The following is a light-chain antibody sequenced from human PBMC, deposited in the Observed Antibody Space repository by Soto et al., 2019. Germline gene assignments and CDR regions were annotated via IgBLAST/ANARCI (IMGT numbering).Light chain of an antibody. Sequence: EIVLTQSPGTLSLSPGERATLSCRASQSIPSSHLTWYQHKPGQAPRRLISGAFSRATGIRDRFSGSGSGTDFTLTISRLEPEDFAVYYCQKYVRSQGTFGQGTKVEIK. CDR2: GAF. CDR1: QSIPSSH. CDR3: QKYVRSQGT. J-gene: IGKJ1*01. V-gene: IGKV3-20*01.